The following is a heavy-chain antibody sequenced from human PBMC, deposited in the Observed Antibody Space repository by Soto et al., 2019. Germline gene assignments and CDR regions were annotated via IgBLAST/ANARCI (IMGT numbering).Heavy chain of an antibody. Sequence: LSLTCAVSGGSFSRGGYSWSWIRQPPGKGLEWIGYIYHSGSTYYNPSLKSRVTISVDRSKNQFSLKLNSVTAADTAVYYCATYYDFWTAFDPWGQGTLVTVSS. D-gene: IGHD3-3*01. CDR2: IYHSGST. V-gene: IGHV4-30-2*01. CDR3: ATYYDFWTAFDP. J-gene: IGHJ5*02. CDR1: GGSFSRGGYS.